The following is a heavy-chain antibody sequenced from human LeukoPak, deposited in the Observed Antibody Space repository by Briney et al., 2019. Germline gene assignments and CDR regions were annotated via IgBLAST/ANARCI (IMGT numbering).Heavy chain of an antibody. D-gene: IGHD3-9*01. CDR3: AREKRYNDLLTGYYSFDY. CDR1: GFTFSSHW. V-gene: IGHV3-7*01. J-gene: IGHJ4*02. CDR2: IKQDGSEK. Sequence: GGSLRLPCAASGFTFSSHWMSWVRQAPGKGLEWVANIKQDGSEKYYVDSVKGRFTISRENAKNSLYLQMNSLRAEDTAVYYCAREKRYNDLLTGYYSFDYWGQGTLVPVSS.